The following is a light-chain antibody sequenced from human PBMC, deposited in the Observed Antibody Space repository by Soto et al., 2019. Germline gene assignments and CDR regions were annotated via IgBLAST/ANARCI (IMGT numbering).Light chain of an antibody. CDR2: DAS. CDR3: QQRSNWQGT. Sequence: EIVLTQSPATLSLSPGERATLSCRASQSVSSYLAWYQQKPGQAPRLLIYDASNRATGIPARFSGSVPGTDFTLPISSLEPEDFAVYYCQQRSNWQGTFGGGTKVEIK. J-gene: IGKJ4*01. CDR1: QSVSSY. V-gene: IGKV3D-11*02.